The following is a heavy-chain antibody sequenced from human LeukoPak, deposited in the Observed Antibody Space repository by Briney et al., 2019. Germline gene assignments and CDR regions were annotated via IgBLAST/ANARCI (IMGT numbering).Heavy chain of an antibody. CDR1: GFTFSSYW. D-gene: IGHD3-3*02. Sequence: GGSLRLSCAASGFTFSSYWMTWVRQALGKGLEWVGNIKQDGSEIYYVDSVKGRFTISRDNPKKSLYLQMDSLRTEDTAVYYCARHFRGAMDVWGKGTTVTVSS. J-gene: IGHJ6*04. CDR3: ARHFRGAMDV. CDR2: IKQDGSEI. V-gene: IGHV3-7*01.